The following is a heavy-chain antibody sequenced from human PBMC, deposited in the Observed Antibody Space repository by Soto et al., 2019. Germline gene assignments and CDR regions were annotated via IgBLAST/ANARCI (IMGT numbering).Heavy chain of an antibody. V-gene: IGHV3-7*01. Sequence: GGSLRLSCAASGFTFSSYWMSWVRQAPGKGLEWVANIKQDGSEKYYVDSVKGRFTISRDNAKNSLYLQMNSLRAEDTAVYYCARMGPYYYYYMDVWGKGTTVTVSS. CDR1: GFTFSSYW. CDR2: IKQDGSEK. CDR3: ARMGPYYYYYMDV. J-gene: IGHJ6*03.